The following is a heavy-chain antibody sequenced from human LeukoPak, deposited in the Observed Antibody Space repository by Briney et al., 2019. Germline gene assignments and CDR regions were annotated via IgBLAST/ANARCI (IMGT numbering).Heavy chain of an antibody. Sequence: SETLSLTCTVSGGSVSSGNYYWSWIRQPPGKGLDWIGYIYYSGSTNYNPSLKSRVTISADTSKNQFSLRLSSVTAADTAVYYCARDPSGYFNYWGQGTLATVSS. CDR3: ARDPSGYFNY. V-gene: IGHV4-61*01. D-gene: IGHD3-22*01. CDR2: IYYSGST. J-gene: IGHJ4*02. CDR1: GGSVSSGNYY.